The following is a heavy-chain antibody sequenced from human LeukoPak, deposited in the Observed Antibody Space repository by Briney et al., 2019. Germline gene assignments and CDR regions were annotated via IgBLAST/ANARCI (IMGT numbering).Heavy chain of an antibody. CDR3: ARGYYDILTGHYYFDY. CDR1: GGSFSSYY. J-gene: IGHJ4*02. V-gene: IGHV4-59*12. Sequence: PSETLSLTCTVSGGSFSSYYWGWIRQPPGKGLEWIGYIYYSGSTNYNPSLKSRVTISLDTSKNQFSLKLSSVTAADTAVYYCARGYYDILTGHYYFDYWGQGALVPSPQ. D-gene: IGHD3-9*01. CDR2: IYYSGST.